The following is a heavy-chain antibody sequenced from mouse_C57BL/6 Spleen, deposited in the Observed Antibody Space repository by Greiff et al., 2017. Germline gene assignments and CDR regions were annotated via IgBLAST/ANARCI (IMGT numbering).Heavy chain of an antibody. J-gene: IGHJ4*01. CDR2: IYPGDGDT. Sequence: QVQLQQSGAELVKPGASVKISCKASGYAFSSYWMNWVKQRPGKGLEWIGQIYPGDGDTNYNGKFKGKATLTAAKSSSTAYMQLSSMTSEDYAVYFCARSGVGDAMDYWGQGTSVTVSS. D-gene: IGHD1-1*02. V-gene: IGHV1-80*01. CDR1: GYAFSSYW. CDR3: ARSGVGDAMDY.